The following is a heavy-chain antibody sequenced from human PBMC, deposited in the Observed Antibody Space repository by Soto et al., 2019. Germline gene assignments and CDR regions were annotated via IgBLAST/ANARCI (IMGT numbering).Heavy chain of an antibody. CDR3: ATHAVFGHPHYVMDV. CDR1: GYTFTSYG. V-gene: IGHV1-18*01. CDR2: ISAYNGNT. Sequence: ASVKVSCKASGYTFTSYGISWVRQAPGQGLEWMGWISAYNGNTNYAQKLQGRVTMTTDTSTSTAYMELRSLRSDDTAVYYCATHAVFGHPHYVMDVSGQGTTVIVS. J-gene: IGHJ6*02. D-gene: IGHD2-8*01.